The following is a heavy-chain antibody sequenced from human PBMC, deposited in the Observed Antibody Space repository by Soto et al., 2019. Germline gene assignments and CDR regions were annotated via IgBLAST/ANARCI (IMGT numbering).Heavy chain of an antibody. Sequence: QVQLQQWGAGLLKPSETLSLTCAVYGGSFSGYSWTWIRQPPGTGLGWIGKINHSGSTNYNPSLKTRITISADTPSNQFSPKLTSVTAADSAVYSCATDKITGLFDYWGQGTLVPVSS. J-gene: IGHJ4*02. CDR1: GGSFSGYS. CDR2: INHSGST. V-gene: IGHV4-34*01. CDR3: ATDKITGLFDY. D-gene: IGHD2-8*02.